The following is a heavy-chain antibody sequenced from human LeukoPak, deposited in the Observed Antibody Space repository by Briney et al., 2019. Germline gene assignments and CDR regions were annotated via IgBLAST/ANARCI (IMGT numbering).Heavy chain of an antibody. D-gene: IGHD3-10*01. CDR2: IYPRDSDT. CDR3: ARHSDVIGAI. V-gene: IGHV5-51*01. Sequence: PGESLKISCKASGYTFTHHWSGWVRPMSGSGLEWMGIIYPRDSDTIYSPSFQGQVTISADTSINTAYLEWSSLEASATAIYYGARHSDVIGAIWGQGALVTVSS. CDR1: GYTFTHHW. J-gene: IGHJ4*02.